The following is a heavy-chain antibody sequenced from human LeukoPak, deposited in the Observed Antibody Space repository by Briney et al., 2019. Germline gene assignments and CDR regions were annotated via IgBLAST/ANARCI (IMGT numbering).Heavy chain of an antibody. D-gene: IGHD6-13*01. Sequence: SETLSLTCAVYGGSFSGYYWSWIRQPPGKGLEWIGEINHSGSTYYNPSLKSRVTISVDTSKNQFSLKLSSVTAADTAVYYCARRLGSSWAFDYWGQGTLVTVSS. J-gene: IGHJ4*02. CDR1: GGSFSGYY. CDR3: ARRLGSSWAFDY. CDR2: INHSGST. V-gene: IGHV4-34*09.